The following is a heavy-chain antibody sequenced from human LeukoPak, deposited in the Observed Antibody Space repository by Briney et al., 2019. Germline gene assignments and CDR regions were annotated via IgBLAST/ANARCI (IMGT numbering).Heavy chain of an antibody. Sequence: ASVKVSCKASGYTFTSYYMHWVRQAPGQGLEWMGWINPNSGGTNYAQKFQARVTMTRDTSISTAYMELSRLRSDDTAVYYCARDRGTASSNAFDIWGQGTMVTVSS. V-gene: IGHV1-2*02. J-gene: IGHJ3*02. CDR1: GYTFTSYY. CDR3: ARDRGTASSNAFDI. CDR2: INPNSGGT. D-gene: IGHD3-10*01.